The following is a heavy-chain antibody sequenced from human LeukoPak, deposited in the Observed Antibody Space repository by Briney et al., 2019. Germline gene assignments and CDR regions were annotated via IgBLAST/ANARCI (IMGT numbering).Heavy chain of an antibody. CDR2: INPNSGGT. CDR1: GYTFTGYY. D-gene: IGHD5-24*01. V-gene: IGHV1-2*06. CDR3: TRGSMATVNYFDY. Sequence: ASVKVSCKASGYTFTGYYLHWVRQAPGQGLEWMGRINPNSGGTNYAQKFQGRVTMTRDTSISSAYMELSSLRSDDTAEYYCTRGSMATVNYFDYWGQGTLVTVSS. J-gene: IGHJ4*02.